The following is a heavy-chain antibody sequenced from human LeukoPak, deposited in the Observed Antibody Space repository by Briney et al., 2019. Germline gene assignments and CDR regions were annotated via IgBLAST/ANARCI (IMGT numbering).Heavy chain of an antibody. D-gene: IGHD3-9*01. Sequence: SETLSLTCSVSGGSINSYYWSWIRQSPGKGLEWIGYIYYSGSTNYNPSLKSRVTISVDTSKNQFSLKLSSVTAADTAVYYCARHVWLQPFDYWGQGTLVTVSS. CDR2: IYYSGST. V-gene: IGHV4-59*08. CDR3: ARHVWLQPFDY. CDR1: GGSINSYY. J-gene: IGHJ4*02.